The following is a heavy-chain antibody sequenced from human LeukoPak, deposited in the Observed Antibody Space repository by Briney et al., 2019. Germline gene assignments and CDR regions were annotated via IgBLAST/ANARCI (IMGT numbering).Heavy chain of an antibody. J-gene: IGHJ4*02. D-gene: IGHD3-10*01. V-gene: IGHV3-7*01. CDR1: GFTFNNYW. Sequence: GGSLRLSCEASGFTFNNYWMSWFRQAPGKVLEWVANIKQDESEKNYVDSVKGRFTISRDNVKNSLYLQMNSLRAEDTAVYSCARVNDYDSGSLYRPIDYWGQGTLVTVSS. CDR2: IKQDESEK. CDR3: ARVNDYDSGSLYRPIDY.